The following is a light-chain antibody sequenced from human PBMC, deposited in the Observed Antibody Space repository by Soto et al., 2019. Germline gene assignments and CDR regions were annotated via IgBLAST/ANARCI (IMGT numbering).Light chain of an antibody. CDR3: SSYTSSSTLYV. J-gene: IGLJ1*01. V-gene: IGLV2-14*01. Sequence: QSVLTQPASVSGSPGQSITISCTGTSSDVGGYNYVSWYQQHPGKAPKLMIYDVSNRPSGVSNRFSGSKSGNTASLTISGLQAEDEFDYYCSSYTSSSTLYVFGTGTKVTVL. CDR2: DVS. CDR1: SSDVGGYNY.